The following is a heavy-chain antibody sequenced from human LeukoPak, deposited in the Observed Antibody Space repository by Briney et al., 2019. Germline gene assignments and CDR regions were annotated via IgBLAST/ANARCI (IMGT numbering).Heavy chain of an antibody. V-gene: IGHV3-74*01. CDR1: GSTSKIYW. J-gene: IGHJ3*02. CDR2: INIDGSKT. CDR3: ARDRGSPDAFNI. D-gene: IGHD6-19*01. Sequence: GGSLRLSCAAFGSTSKIYWMHWVRQAPGKGLAWVSFINIDGSKTRYADSVKGRFTISRDNANNIVYLQMNSPRAEDTATYYCARDRGSPDAFNIWGQGTTVSVSS.